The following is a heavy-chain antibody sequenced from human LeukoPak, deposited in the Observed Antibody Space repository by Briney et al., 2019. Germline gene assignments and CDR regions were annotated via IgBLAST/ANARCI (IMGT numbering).Heavy chain of an antibody. V-gene: IGHV3-23*01. D-gene: IGHD6-6*01. CDR3: AKAGAYSSSSYDY. CDR2: TSASGAST. Sequence: GGSLRLSCAVSGFTINNFAMSWVRQAPGKGLEWMSATSASGASTYYADSVEGRFTISRDISKNTLYLQMNSLRDEDTALYYCAKAGAYSSSSYDYWGQGALVTVSS. J-gene: IGHJ4*02. CDR1: GFTINNFA.